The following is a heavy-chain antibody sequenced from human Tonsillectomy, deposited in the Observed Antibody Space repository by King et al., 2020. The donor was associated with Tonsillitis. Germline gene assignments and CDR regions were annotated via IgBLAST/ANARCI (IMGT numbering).Heavy chain of an antibody. J-gene: IGHJ4*02. CDR2: IWYDGSNI. Sequence: VQLVESGGGVVQPGRSLRLSCAASGFTFSSYGMHWVRQAPGKGLEWVAVIWYDGSNIYYADSVKGRFTISRDNSKNTLYLQMNSLRAEDTAVYYCARDRGEMATLDYWGQGTLVTVSS. CDR1: GFTFSSYG. V-gene: IGHV3-33*01. D-gene: IGHD5-24*01. CDR3: ARDRGEMATLDY.